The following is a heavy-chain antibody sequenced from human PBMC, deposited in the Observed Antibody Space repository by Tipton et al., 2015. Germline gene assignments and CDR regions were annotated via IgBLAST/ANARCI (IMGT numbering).Heavy chain of an antibody. Sequence: QVQLVQSGAEVKKPGSSVKVSCRASGGTFSSYGINWVRQAPGQGLEWMGWMNPNSGNTGYAQKFQGRITMTRSSTISTAYMELSSLRSEDTAVYYCARAVSGKFADYWGQGALVTVSS. CDR2: MNPNSGNT. V-gene: IGHV1-8*01. CDR3: ARAVSGKFADY. D-gene: IGHD4-23*01. CDR1: GGTFSSYG. J-gene: IGHJ4*02.